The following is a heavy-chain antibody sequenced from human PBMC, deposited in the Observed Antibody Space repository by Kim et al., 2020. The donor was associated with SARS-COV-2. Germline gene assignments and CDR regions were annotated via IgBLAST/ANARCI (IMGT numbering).Heavy chain of an antibody. D-gene: IGHD6-19*01. CDR3: ARGQTLGYSSGWWDASPRKKNWFDP. J-gene: IGHJ5*02. Sequence: ASVKVSCKASGYTFTSYAMNWVRQAPGQGLEWMGWINTNTGNPTYAQGFTGRVVLSLDTSVSTAYLQISSLKSEDTAGYYCARGQTLGYSSGWWDASPRKKNWFDPWGQGTLVTVSS. CDR1: GYTFTSYA. V-gene: IGHV7-4-1*02. CDR2: INTNTGNP.